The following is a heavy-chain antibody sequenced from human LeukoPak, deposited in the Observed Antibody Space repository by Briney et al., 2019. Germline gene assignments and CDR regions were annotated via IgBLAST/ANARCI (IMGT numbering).Heavy chain of an antibody. CDR1: GFTFGDYA. CDR2: IRSKAYGGTT. D-gene: IGHD3-9*01. J-gene: IGHJ4*02. V-gene: IGHV3-49*04. Sequence: QAGGSLRLSRTASGFTFGDYAMSWVRQAPGKGLEWVGFIRSKAYGGTTEYAASVKGRFTISRDDSKSIAYLQMNSLKTGDTAVYYCTRDLSVWLLTFGYWGQGTLVTVSS. CDR3: TRDLSVWLLTFGY.